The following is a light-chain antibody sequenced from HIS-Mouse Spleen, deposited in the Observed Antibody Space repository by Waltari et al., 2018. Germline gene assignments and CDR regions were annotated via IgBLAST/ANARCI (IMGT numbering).Light chain of an antibody. CDR2: KDS. CDR1: SFPKQY. Sequence: SYELTQPPSVSVSPGQTARITCSGDSFPKQYAYWYQQKPGQAPGLVIYKDSERPSGIPERFSGSSSGTTVTLTISGVQAEDEADYYCQSADSSGTYVFGGGTKLTVL. V-gene: IGLV3-25*03. J-gene: IGLJ2*01. CDR3: QSADSSGTYV.